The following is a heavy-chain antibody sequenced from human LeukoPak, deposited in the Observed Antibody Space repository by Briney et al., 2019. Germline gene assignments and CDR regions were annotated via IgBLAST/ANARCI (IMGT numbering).Heavy chain of an antibody. Sequence: GASVKVSCKASGYTFTGYYMHWVRQAPGQGLEWMGWINPNSGGTNYAQKFQGRVTMTRDTSISTAYMELSRLRSDDTAVYYCAREATPGIAAAVSWGQGTLVTVSS. CDR1: GYTFTGYY. CDR2: INPNSGGT. D-gene: IGHD6-13*01. V-gene: IGHV1-2*02. CDR3: AREATPGIAAAVS. J-gene: IGHJ4*02.